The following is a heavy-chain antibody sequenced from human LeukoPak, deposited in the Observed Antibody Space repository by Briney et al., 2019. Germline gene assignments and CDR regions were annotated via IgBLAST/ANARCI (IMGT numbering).Heavy chain of an antibody. CDR2: IYYSGST. J-gene: IGHJ4*02. CDR1: GDSIRNYY. D-gene: IGHD1-26*01. Sequence: SETLSLTCTVSGDSIRNYYWCWIRQPPGKGLEWIAYIYYSGSTNYNPSLKSRVTISVDTSKNQFSLKVDSVTAAGTAVYYCARHDMDVAGGGLDYFDYWDQGTLVTVSS. CDR3: ARHDMDVAGGGLDYFDY. V-gene: IGHV4-59*08.